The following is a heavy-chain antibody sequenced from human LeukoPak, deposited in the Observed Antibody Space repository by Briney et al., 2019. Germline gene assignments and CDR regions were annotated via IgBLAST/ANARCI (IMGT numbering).Heavy chain of an antibody. CDR1: GFTFSSYA. V-gene: IGHV3-30*04. D-gene: IGHD7-27*01. Sequence: GRSLRLSCAASGFTFSSYAMHWVRQAPGKGLEWVAVISYDGSNKYYADSVKGRFTISRDNSKNTLYPQMNSLRAEDTAVYYCARGPPNWGPDFWGQGTLITVSS. J-gene: IGHJ4*02. CDR3: ARGPPNWGPDF. CDR2: ISYDGSNK.